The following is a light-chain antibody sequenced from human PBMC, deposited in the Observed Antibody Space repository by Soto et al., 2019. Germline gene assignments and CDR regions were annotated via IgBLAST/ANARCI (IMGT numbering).Light chain of an antibody. CDR2: GAS. CDR3: QQYNSYSKT. V-gene: IGKV3-20*01. Sequence: EIVLTQSPGTLSLSPGERATLSCRASQSVSSRYLAWYQLKLGQPPRLLIYGASTRATGIPDRFSGSGSGTEFTLSISSLQPDDSASYYCQQYNSYSKTFGQGTKVDIK. CDR1: QSVSSRY. J-gene: IGKJ1*01.